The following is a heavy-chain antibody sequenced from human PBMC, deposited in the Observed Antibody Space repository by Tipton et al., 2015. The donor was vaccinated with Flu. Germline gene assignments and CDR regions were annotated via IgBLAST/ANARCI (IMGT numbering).Heavy chain of an antibody. Sequence: TLSLTCTVSGDSISSGSYYWSWIRQLAGKGLEWIGRFYTHVNTNYNPSLKSRVTIAVDTSKNHCSLKLSSVTVEDTAVYLCAGAPIGTYGSGSYYNIGGQGTLFTVP. V-gene: IGHV4-61*02. J-gene: IGHJ4*02. CDR2: FYTHVNT. CDR3: AGAPIGTYGSGSYYNI. CDR1: GDSISSGSYY. D-gene: IGHD3-10*01.